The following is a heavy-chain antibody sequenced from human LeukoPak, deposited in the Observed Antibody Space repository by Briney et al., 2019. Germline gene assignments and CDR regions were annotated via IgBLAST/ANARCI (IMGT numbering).Heavy chain of an antibody. CDR1: GFTFSSYG. CDR2: IWYDGSNK. Sequence: QPGGSLRLSCAASGFTFSSYGMHWVRQAPGKGLEWVAVIWYDGSNKYYADSVKGRFTISRDNSKNTLYLQMNSLRAEDTAVYYCARPSSGWSFDYWGQGTLVTVSS. D-gene: IGHD6-19*01. V-gene: IGHV3-33*01. CDR3: ARPSSGWSFDY. J-gene: IGHJ4*02.